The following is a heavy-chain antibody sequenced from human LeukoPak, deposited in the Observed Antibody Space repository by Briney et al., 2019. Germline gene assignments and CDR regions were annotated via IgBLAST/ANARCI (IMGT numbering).Heavy chain of an antibody. J-gene: IGHJ4*02. V-gene: IGHV3-23*01. D-gene: IGHD3-9*01. CDR2: ILGSGRSA. CDR1: GFTFNNYA. CDR3: STWGDYDVLTGYYDSDF. Sequence: PGASLRLSCAASGFTFNNYAVSWVRQAPGKGLEWVSAILGSGRSAYYADSVKGRFTISRDNSKNSLFLQMNSLRVEDTALYYCSTWGDYDVLTGYYDSDFWGQGTLVTVSA.